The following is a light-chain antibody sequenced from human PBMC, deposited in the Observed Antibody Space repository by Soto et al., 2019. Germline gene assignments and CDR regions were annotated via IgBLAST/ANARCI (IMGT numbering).Light chain of an antibody. J-gene: IGKJ1*01. CDR3: QQYAKAPLA. CDR2: GAS. Sequence: SVLTHSPSTLSLSPGGRATLSCRASQIVSDNYLAWYQQKDGQAPRLXVYGASSRATGVPDRFSASGYGTDFTLTISRLETEDFAVYYCQQYAKAPLAFGQGTKVDIK. CDR1: QIVSDNY. V-gene: IGKV3-20*01.